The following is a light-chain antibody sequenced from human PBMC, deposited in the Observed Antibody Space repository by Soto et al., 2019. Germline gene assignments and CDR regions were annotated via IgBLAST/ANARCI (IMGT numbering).Light chain of an antibody. V-gene: IGKV1-9*01. CDR2: GAS. CDR3: QHLNSFPIP. Sequence: IQLTPSPSSLYASVGDRVTISCRASQGIANFLAWYQQKPGKGPKLLMYGASTLQSSVAPRLSGSGSGEDFPLTLIILRPEDFATYYCQHLNSFPIPVGPGTNVDIK. J-gene: IGKJ3*01. CDR1: QGIANF.